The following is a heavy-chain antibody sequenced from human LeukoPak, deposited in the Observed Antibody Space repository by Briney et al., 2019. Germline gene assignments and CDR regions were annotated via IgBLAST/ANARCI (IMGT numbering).Heavy chain of an antibody. V-gene: IGHV3-48*01. Sequence: GGSLRLSCAASGFTFSSYSKNWVRQAPRTGQELVSYISISSSSIYYADSVQGRFTTFTDNTKNSLYLQMNSLRADATAVDYCARDSGPHYGDYWYFDFWGRGTVVTVSS. D-gene: IGHD4-17*01. CDR3: ARDSGPHYGDYWYFDF. J-gene: IGHJ2*01. CDR2: ISISSSSI. CDR1: GFTFSSYS.